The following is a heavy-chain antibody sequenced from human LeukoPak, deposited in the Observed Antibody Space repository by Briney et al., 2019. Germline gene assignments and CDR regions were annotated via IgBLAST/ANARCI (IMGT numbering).Heavy chain of an antibody. CDR2: ISAYNGNT. D-gene: IGHD3-22*01. CDR3: ARDYSVRYYDSSGYYDRFDY. V-gene: IGHV1-18*01. CDR1: GYTFTSYG. Sequence: ASVTVSCKASGYTFTSYGISWVRQAPGQGLEWMGWISAYNGNTNYAQKLQGRVTMTTDTSTSTAYMELRSLRSDDTAVYYCARDYSVRYYDSSGYYDRFDYWGQGTLVTVSS. J-gene: IGHJ4*02.